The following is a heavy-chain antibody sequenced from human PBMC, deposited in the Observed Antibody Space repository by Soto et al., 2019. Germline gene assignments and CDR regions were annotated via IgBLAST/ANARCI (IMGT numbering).Heavy chain of an antibody. J-gene: IGHJ6*02. CDR1: GFTFSDYG. Sequence: QVQLVESGGGVVQPGRSLRLSCEASGFTFSDYGIHWVRQAPGKGLEWVAVISYEGSKTYYADSVKGRFTISRDNSKNTLYLQMASLRPEDTAVYYCAKDHWAAYSGYAIRNDLDVWGQGTTVTVSS. CDR3: AKDHWAAYSGYAIRNDLDV. V-gene: IGHV3-30*18. D-gene: IGHD5-12*01. CDR2: ISYEGSKT.